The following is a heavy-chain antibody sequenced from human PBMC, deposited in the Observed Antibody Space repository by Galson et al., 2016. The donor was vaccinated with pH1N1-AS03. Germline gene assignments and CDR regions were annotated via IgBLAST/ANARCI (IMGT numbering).Heavy chain of an antibody. Sequence: SLRLSCAASGFTLSTYDMHWVRQATGKGLEWVSIIAATGDTNYGGSVKGRFTISREDAKNSMYLQMNSLRAEDTAVYYCAVWGYISNTHGTDVWGEGDTVTLSS. CDR2: IAATGDT. CDR3: AVWGYISNTHGTDV. V-gene: IGHV3-13*01. J-gene: IGHJ6*01. D-gene: IGHD5-18*01. CDR1: GFTLSTYD.